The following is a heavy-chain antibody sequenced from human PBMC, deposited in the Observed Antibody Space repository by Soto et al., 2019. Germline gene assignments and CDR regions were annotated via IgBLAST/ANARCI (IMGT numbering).Heavy chain of an antibody. CDR1: GFTFSSYW. D-gene: IGHD5-18*01. Sequence: EVQLVESGGGLVQPGGSLRLSCAASGFTFSSYWMRWVRQAPGKGLEWVANIKQDGSEKYYVDSVKGRFTISRDNAKNSLFLQMNSLRAEDTAVYYGNGYSYGHDAFDIWGQGTKVTVSS. CDR2: IKQDGSEK. V-gene: IGHV3-7*01. J-gene: IGHJ3*02. CDR3: NGYSYGHDAFDI.